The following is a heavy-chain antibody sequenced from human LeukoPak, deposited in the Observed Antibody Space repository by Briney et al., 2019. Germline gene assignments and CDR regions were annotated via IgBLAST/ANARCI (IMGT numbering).Heavy chain of an antibody. CDR2: IRYDGSNK. CDR3: AKDRVTMVRGVINNWFDP. V-gene: IGHV3-30*02. CDR1: GFTFSSYG. J-gene: IGHJ5*02. D-gene: IGHD3-10*01. Sequence: GGSLRLSCAASGFTFSSYGMHWVRQAPGKGLEWVAFIRYDGSNKYYADSEKGRFTISRDNSKNTLYLQMNSLRAEGTAVYYCAKDRVTMVRGVINNWFDPWGQGTLVTVSS.